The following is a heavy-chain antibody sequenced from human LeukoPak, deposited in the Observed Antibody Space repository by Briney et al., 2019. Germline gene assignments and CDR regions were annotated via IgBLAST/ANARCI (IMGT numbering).Heavy chain of an antibody. J-gene: IGHJ6*03. CDR1: GGSISSSNW. Sequence: SETLSLTCAVSGGSISSSNWWSWVRQPPGKGLEWIGEIYHSGSTNYNPSLKSRVTISVDKSKNQFSLKLSSVTAADTAVYYCASTTNSYYYYYMDVWGKGTTVTVSS. CDR2: IYHSGST. CDR3: ASTTNSYYYYYMDV. V-gene: IGHV4-4*02. D-gene: IGHD2-8*01.